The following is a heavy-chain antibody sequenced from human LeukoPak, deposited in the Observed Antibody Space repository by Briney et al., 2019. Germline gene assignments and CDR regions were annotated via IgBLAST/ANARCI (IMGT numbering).Heavy chain of an antibody. J-gene: IGHJ4*02. CDR3: AKDPNLDIVVTTYDY. D-gene: IGHD2-2*03. V-gene: IGHV3-23*01. CDR2: ITKSGDST. Sequence: AGGSLRLSCAASGLTFSSYAMSWVRQAPGQGLEWVSGITKSGDSTYYADSVKGRFTISRDNSKNTLCLQMNSLRAEDTAVYYCAKDPNLDIVVTTYDYWGQGTLVTVSS. CDR1: GLTFSSYA.